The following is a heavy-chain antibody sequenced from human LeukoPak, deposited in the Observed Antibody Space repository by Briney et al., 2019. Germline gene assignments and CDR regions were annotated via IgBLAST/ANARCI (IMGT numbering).Heavy chain of an antibody. CDR3: ARVSGDSDAFDI. CDR2: ISSSGSGGST. D-gene: IGHD4-17*01. CDR1: GVTLSNYA. Sequence: GGSLRLSCVASGVTLSNYAMSWARQAPGKGLEWVSGISSSGSGGSTYYADSVKGRFTISRDNSKNTLYLQMNSLRAEDTAVYYCARVSGDSDAFDIWGQGTMVTVSS. J-gene: IGHJ3*02. V-gene: IGHV3-23*01.